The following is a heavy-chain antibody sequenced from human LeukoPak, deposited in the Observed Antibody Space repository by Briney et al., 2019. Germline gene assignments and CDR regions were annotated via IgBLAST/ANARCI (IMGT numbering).Heavy chain of an antibody. D-gene: IGHD3-9*01. CDR3: ARGGSTLHSAGGHDIEFYYYYYMDV. CDR1: GGSISSSNYY. J-gene: IGHJ6*03. V-gene: IGHV4-39*07. CDR2: IHHSGST. Sequence: SETLSLTCTVSGGSISSSNYYWGWIRQPPGKGLEWIGSIHHSGSTNYNPSLKSRVTISVDTSKNQFSLKLYSVTAADTAVYYCARGGSTLHSAGGHDIEFYYYYYMDVWGKGTTVTISS.